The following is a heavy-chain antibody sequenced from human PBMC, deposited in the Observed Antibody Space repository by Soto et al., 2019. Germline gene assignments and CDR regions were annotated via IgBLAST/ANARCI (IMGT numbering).Heavy chain of an antibody. Sequence: SETLSLTCTVSGGSISSSSYYWGWIRQPPGKGLEWIGSIYYSGSTYYNPSLKSRVTISVDTSKNQFSLKLSSVTAADTAVYYCARTPAWPVAATPNYWGQGTLVTVSS. CDR2: IYYSGST. CDR1: GGSISSSSYY. D-gene: IGHD2-15*01. J-gene: IGHJ4*02. V-gene: IGHV4-39*01. CDR3: ARTPAWPVAATPNY.